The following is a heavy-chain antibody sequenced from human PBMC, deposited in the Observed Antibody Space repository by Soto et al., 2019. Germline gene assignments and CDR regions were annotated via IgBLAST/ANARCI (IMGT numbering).Heavy chain of an antibody. Sequence: PSETLSLTCTVSGDSISRYYWNWIRQSPAKGLEWIAYIYYSGSTNYNPSLKSRVTISVDTSRKQFSLKLRSVTAADTAVYYCASGTDGIVDGLDVWGQGTTVTVSS. CDR2: IYYSGST. D-gene: IGHD1-26*01. V-gene: IGHV4-59*12. CDR3: ASGTDGIVDGLDV. CDR1: GDSISRYY. J-gene: IGHJ6*02.